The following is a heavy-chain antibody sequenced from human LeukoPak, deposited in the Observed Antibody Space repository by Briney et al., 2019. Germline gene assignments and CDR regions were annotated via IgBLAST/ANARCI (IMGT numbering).Heavy chain of an antibody. D-gene: IGHD3-22*01. CDR2: IIPIFGTA. CDR3: ARDSYDSSGYYRSHFDY. J-gene: IGHJ4*02. Sequence: SVKVSCKASGGTFSSYAISWVRQAPGQGLEWMGRIIPIFGTANYAQKFQGRGTITTDESTSTAYMELSSLRSEDTAVYYCARDSYDSSGYYRSHFDYWGQGTLVTVSS. V-gene: IGHV1-69*05. CDR1: GGTFSSYA.